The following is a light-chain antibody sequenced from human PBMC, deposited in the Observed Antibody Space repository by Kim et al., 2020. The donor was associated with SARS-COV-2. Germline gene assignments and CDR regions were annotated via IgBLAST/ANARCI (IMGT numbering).Light chain of an antibody. J-gene: IGLJ2*01. CDR2: DDS. Sequence: AAGKTTRITCGGNNIGSKSVHWYQQKPGQAPVLVVYDDSDRPSGSPERLSGSNSGNTATLTISRVEAGDEADYYCQVWDSSSDHVVFGGGTQLTVL. V-gene: IGLV3-21*03. CDR1: NIGSKS. CDR3: QVWDSSSDHVV.